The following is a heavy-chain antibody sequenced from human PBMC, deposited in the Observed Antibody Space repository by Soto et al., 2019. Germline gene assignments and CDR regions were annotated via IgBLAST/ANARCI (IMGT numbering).Heavy chain of an antibody. V-gene: IGHV4-31*03. J-gene: IGHJ4*02. CDR1: GGSITTGGYY. D-gene: IGHD2-15*01. CDR2: RYYSEST. Sequence: PSETLSLTCTVSGGSITTGGYYWSWIRQLPGKGLEWIGHRYYSESTYYNPSLKSRVSISLDTSKNQFSLKLSFVTAADTAMYYCARTQCSGGSCYSWSLDYWGQGTRVTVSS. CDR3: ARTQCSGGSCYSWSLDY.